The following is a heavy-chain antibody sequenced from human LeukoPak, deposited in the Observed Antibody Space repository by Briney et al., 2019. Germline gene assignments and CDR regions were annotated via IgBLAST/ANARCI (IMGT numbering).Heavy chain of an antibody. Sequence: GGSLRLSCSASGFTFSSYEMNWVRQAPGKGLEWVSYISSSGSTIYYADSVKGRFTISRDNAKNSLYLQMNSLRAEDTAVYYCAKGVVPAAYYGMDVWGQGTTVTVSS. CDR1: GFTFSSYE. D-gene: IGHD2-2*01. CDR3: AKGVVPAAYYGMDV. V-gene: IGHV3-48*03. CDR2: ISSSGSTI. J-gene: IGHJ6*02.